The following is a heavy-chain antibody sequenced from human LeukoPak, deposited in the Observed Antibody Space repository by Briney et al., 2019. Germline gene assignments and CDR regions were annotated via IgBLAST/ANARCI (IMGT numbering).Heavy chain of an antibody. CDR3: ARVLRYCSGGNCYSGGLGYMDV. J-gene: IGHJ6*03. D-gene: IGHD2-15*01. CDR1: GFTFSSYD. V-gene: IGHV3-13*01. CDR2: IGTAGEI. Sequence: PGGSLRLSCAASGFTFSSYDIHWVRQATGKGLEWFSGIGTAGEIYYPGSVKGRFTISRENAKNSLYLQMNSLRAEDTAVYYCARVLRYCSGGNCYSGGLGYMDVWGKGTTVTISS.